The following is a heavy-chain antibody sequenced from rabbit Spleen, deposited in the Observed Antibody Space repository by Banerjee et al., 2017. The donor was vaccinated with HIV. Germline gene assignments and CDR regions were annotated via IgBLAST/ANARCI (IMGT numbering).Heavy chain of an antibody. CDR3: ARAPYDYNDL. CDR1: GFSFSSSDY. J-gene: IGHJ4*01. D-gene: IGHD1-1*01. Sequence: QEQLVESRGGLVQPEGSLALTCKASGFSFSSSDYICWVRQAPGKGLEWISCIAGSSSGFTYSATWAKGRFTISKTSSTTVTLQVTSLTAADTATYFCARAPYDYNDLWGPGTLVTVS. CDR2: IAGSSSGFT. V-gene: IGHV1S45*01.